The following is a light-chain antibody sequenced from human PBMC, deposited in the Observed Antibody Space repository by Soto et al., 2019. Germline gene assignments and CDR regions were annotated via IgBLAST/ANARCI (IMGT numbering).Light chain of an antibody. J-gene: IGKJ1*01. CDR3: QQSYSTWWT. V-gene: IGKV1-39*01. Sequence: DIQMTQSPSSLSASVGDRVTITCRASQSISSYLNWYQQKPGKVPKLLIYAASSLQSGVPPRFSGSGSGTDFTLTISSLQPEDFATYYCQQSYSTWWTFGQGTKVDIK. CDR1: QSISSY. CDR2: AAS.